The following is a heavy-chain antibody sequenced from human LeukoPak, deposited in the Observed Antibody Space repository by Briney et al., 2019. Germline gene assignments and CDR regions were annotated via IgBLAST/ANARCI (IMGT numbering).Heavy chain of an antibody. CDR1: GYTFTSYG. Sequence: ASVKVSCKASGYTFTSYGISWVRQAPGQGLEWMGWINTNTGNPTYAQGFTGRFVFSLDTSVSTAYLQISSLKAEDTAVYYCARSKRYFDWFHTGDYWGQGTLVTVSS. D-gene: IGHD3-9*01. V-gene: IGHV7-4-1*02. CDR2: INTNTGNP. CDR3: ARSKRYFDWFHTGDY. J-gene: IGHJ4*02.